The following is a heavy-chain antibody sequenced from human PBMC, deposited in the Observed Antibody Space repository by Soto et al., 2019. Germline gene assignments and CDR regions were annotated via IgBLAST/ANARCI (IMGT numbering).Heavy chain of an antibody. CDR3: TRSSRGVVDYYYYYYMDV. Sequence: EVQLVESGGGLVKPGGSLRLSCAASGFTFSNAWMSWVRQAPGKGLEWVGRIKSKTDGGTTDYAAPVKGRFTISRDDSKNTLYLQMNSLKTEDTAVYYCTRSSRGVVDYYYYYYMDVWGKGTTVTVSS. CDR1: GFTFSNAW. V-gene: IGHV3-15*01. J-gene: IGHJ6*03. CDR2: IKSKTDGGTT. D-gene: IGHD3-3*01.